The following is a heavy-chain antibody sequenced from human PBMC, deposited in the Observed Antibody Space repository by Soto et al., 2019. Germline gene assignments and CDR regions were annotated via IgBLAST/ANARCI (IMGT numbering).Heavy chain of an antibody. V-gene: IGHV4-34*01. Sequence: LVTMSLTCAVYGGSFSGYYWSGILKPPGKGLEWIGEINHSGSTNYNPSLKSRVTISVDTSKNQFSLKLSSVTAADTAVYYCASLGGHYYYSYMAVWGKGTTVTVSS. D-gene: IGHD3-16*01. J-gene: IGHJ6*03. CDR1: GGSFSGYY. CDR2: INHSGST. CDR3: ASLGGHYYYSYMAV.